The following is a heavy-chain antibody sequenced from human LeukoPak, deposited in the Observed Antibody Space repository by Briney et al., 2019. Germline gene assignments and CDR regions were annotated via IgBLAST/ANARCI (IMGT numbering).Heavy chain of an antibody. CDR1: GGSISSSSYY. CDR3: AIEHNWFDP. Sequence: PSETLSLTCTVSGGSISSSSYYWDWIRQPPGKGLEWIGSIYYSGSTYYNPSLKSRVTISVDTSKNQFSLKLSSVTAADTAVYYCAIEHNWFDPWGQGTLVTVSS. V-gene: IGHV4-39*01. CDR2: IYYSGST. J-gene: IGHJ5*02.